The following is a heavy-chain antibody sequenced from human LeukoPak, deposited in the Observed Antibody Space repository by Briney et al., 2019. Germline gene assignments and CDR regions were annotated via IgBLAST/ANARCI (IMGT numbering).Heavy chain of an antibody. Sequence: GGSLRLSCAASELTFSNAWMSWVRQAPGKGLEWVGRIKSKTDGGTTDYAAPVKGRFSISRDDSKSTLYLQMNSLKPEDTAVYYCATDAPNYAQQLSYSSAWQRRGGAFDVWGQGTMVTVSS. J-gene: IGHJ3*01. CDR1: ELTFSNAW. CDR3: ATDAPNYAQQLSYSSAWQRRGGAFDV. CDR2: IKSKTDGGTT. D-gene: IGHD6-19*01. V-gene: IGHV3-15*01.